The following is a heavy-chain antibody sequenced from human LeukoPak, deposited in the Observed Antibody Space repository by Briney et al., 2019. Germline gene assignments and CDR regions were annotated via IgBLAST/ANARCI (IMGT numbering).Heavy chain of an antibody. D-gene: IGHD1-1*01. J-gene: IGHJ4*02. CDR2: ISGRDEST. Sequence: GGSLRLSCAVSGLTFSNHALSWVRQAPRKGLEWVSAISGRDESTYYADSVKGRFTISRDNSKSTLYLQMSSLRAEDTAVYHCAKVTGTTNYWGQGTLVTVSS. CDR3: AKVTGTTNY. CDR1: GLTFSNHA. V-gene: IGHV3-23*01.